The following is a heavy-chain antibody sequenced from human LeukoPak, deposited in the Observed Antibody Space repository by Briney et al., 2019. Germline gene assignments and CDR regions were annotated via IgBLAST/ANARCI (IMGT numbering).Heavy chain of an antibody. CDR1: GGSIYSYY. CDR3: ARGPVSITIFGVANNERFDP. CDR2: IYYSGST. Sequence: SETLSLTCTVSGGSIYSYYWSWIRQPPERGLEWMGYIYYSGSTTYNPSLKSRVTISVDTSKNQFSLKLSSVTAADTAVYYCARGPVSITIFGVANNERFDPWGQGTLVTVSS. J-gene: IGHJ5*02. D-gene: IGHD3-3*01. V-gene: IGHV4-59*08.